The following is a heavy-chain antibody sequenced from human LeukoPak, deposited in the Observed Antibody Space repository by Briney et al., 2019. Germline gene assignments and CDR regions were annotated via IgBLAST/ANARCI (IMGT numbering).Heavy chain of an antibody. CDR3: ARGPSITMIVVVIMALDY. D-gene: IGHD3-22*01. CDR1: GYTFTGYY. Sequence: ASVKVSCKASGYTFTGYYMHWVRQAPGQGLEWMGWINLNSGGTNYAQKFQGRVTMTRDTSISTAYMELSRLRSDDTAVYYCARGPSITMIVVVIMALDYWGQGTLVTVSS. V-gene: IGHV1-2*02. CDR2: INLNSGGT. J-gene: IGHJ4*02.